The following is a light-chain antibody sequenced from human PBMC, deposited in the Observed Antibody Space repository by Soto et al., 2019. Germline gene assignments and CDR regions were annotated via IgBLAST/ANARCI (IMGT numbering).Light chain of an antibody. CDR3: CSYAGSSTFYV. J-gene: IGLJ1*01. CDR2: EGS. Sequence: QSALTHPVSVSGSPGQSITISCTGTSSDVGSYNLVSWYQQHPGKAPKLMIYEGSKRPSGVSNRFSGSKSGNTASLTISGLQAEDEADYYCCSYAGSSTFYVFGIGTKVTV. CDR1: SSDVGSYNL. V-gene: IGLV2-23*01.